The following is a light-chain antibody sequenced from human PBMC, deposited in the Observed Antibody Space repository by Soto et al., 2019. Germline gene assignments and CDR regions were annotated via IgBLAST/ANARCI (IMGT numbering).Light chain of an antibody. CDR2: EVS. Sequence: QSVLTQSPSASGSPGQSVTISCTGTSSDVGNYKYVSWYQQHPGKAPKLMIYEVSKRPSGVPDRFSGSKSGNTASLTVSGLEVEAEAYYYCCSYAGSNLWVFGGGTELTVL. J-gene: IGLJ3*02. V-gene: IGLV2-8*01. CDR3: CSYAGSNLWV. CDR1: SSDVGNYKY.